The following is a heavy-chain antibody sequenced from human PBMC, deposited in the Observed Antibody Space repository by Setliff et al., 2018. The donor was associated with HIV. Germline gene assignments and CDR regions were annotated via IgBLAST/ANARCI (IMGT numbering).Heavy chain of an antibody. D-gene: IGHD3-9*01. CDR2: ISSSGSTI. V-gene: IGHV3-11*01. J-gene: IGHJ3*02. CDR1: GFTFSDYY. CDR3: TIDLDMLTGPRSYDAFDI. Sequence: PGGSLRLSCAASGFTFSDYYMSWIRQAPGKGLEWVSYISSSGSTIYYADSVKGRFTISRDNAKNSLYLQMNSRRAEDTAVYYCTIDLDMLTGPRSYDAFDIWGQGTMVTVSS.